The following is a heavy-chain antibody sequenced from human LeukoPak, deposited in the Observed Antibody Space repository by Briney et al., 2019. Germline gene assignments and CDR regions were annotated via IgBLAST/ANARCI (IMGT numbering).Heavy chain of an antibody. CDR1: GYTLTELS. V-gene: IGHV1-24*01. CDR3: ATVGRNYYDSSGYYYYFDY. J-gene: IGHJ4*02. Sequence: GASVKVSCKVSGYTLTELSMHWVRQAPGEGLEWMGGFDPEDGETIYAQKFQGRVTMTEDTSTDTAYMELSSLRSEDTAVYYCATVGRNYYDSSGYYYYFDYWGQGTLVTVSS. D-gene: IGHD3-22*01. CDR2: FDPEDGET.